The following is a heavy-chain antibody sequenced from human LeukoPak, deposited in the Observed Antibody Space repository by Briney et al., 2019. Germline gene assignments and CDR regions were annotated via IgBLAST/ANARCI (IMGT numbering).Heavy chain of an antibody. Sequence: ASVKVSCKASGYTFTSYGISWVRQAPGQGLEWMGWISAYNGNTNYAQKFQGRVTITADESTSTAYMELSSLRSEDTAVYYCARDLGYARERLHYYYYMDVWGKGTTVTVSS. CDR3: ARDLGYARERLHYYYYMDV. CDR1: GYTFTSYG. V-gene: IGHV1-18*01. J-gene: IGHJ6*03. CDR2: ISAYNGNT. D-gene: IGHD2-15*01.